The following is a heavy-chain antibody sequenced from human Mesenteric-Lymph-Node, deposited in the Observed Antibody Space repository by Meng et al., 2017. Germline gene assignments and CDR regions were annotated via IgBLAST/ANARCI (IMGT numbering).Heavy chain of an antibody. CDR1: GGSISSYY. CDR2: IYYSGST. J-gene: IGHJ4*02. Sequence: SETLSLTCTVSGGSISSYYWSWIRQPPGKGLEWIGYIYYSGSTNYNPSLKSRVTISVDTSKNQFSLKLSSVTAADTAVYYCARELYYYDSSGYLYYFDYWGQGTLVTVSS. D-gene: IGHD3-22*01. CDR3: ARELYYYDSSGYLYYFDY. V-gene: IGHV4-59*01.